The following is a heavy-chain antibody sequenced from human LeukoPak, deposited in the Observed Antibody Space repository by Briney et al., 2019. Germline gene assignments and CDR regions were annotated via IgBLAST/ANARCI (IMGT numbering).Heavy chain of an antibody. CDR1: GGSISSYY. CDR2: IYYSGST. J-gene: IGHJ5*02. CDR3: ARDDWDYDFWSGYWFDP. V-gene: IGHV4-59*12. D-gene: IGHD3-3*01. Sequence: PSETLSLTCTVSGGSISSYYWSWIRQPPGKGLEWIGYIYYSGSTNYNPSLKSRVTISVDTSKNQFSLKLSSVTAADTAVYYCARDDWDYDFWSGYWFDPWGQGTLVTVSS.